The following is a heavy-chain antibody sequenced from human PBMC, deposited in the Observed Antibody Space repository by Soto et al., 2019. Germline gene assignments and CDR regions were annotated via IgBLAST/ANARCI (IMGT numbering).Heavy chain of an antibody. CDR1: GGSISSAGYY. CDR3: ASDRSNWAFDY. CDR2: IYYSGST. J-gene: IGHJ4*02. Sequence: QVQLQESGPGLVKPSQTLSLTCTVSGGSISSAGYYWSWIRQHPGKGLEWIGYIYYSGSTYYNPSLKSRVAMSVDTSKNQFSLKLSSVTAADSAVYYCASDRSNWAFDYWGQGTLVTVSS. D-gene: IGHD7-27*01. V-gene: IGHV4-31*03.